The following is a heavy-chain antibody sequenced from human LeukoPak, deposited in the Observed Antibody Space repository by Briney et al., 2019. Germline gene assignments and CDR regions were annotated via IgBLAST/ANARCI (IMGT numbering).Heavy chain of an antibody. CDR3: ARVRKGYFDWLLFDY. Sequence: PSETLSLTCTVSGGSISSYYWSWIRQPPGKGLEWIGCIYYSGSTNYNPSLKSRVTISVDTSKNQFSLKLSSVTAADTAVYYCARVRKGYFDWLLFDYWGQGTLVTVSS. J-gene: IGHJ4*02. D-gene: IGHD3-9*01. V-gene: IGHV4-59*01. CDR2: IYYSGST. CDR1: GGSISSYY.